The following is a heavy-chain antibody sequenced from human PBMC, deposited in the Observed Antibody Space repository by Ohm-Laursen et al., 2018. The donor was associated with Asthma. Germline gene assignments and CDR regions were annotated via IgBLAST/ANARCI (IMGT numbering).Heavy chain of an antibody. CDR1: GYSVISYA. J-gene: IGHJ4*02. D-gene: IGHD2-21*01. Sequence: ASVKVSCKASGYSVISYAFSWVRQAPGQRPEWMGWIYIGNTNYAPNFRDRITMTTDTSTNTAYMELRSLTSDDTAVYYCVRDVVDRFDYWGQGSLAIVSS. CDR3: VRDVVDRFDY. V-gene: IGHV1-18*04. CDR2: IYIGNT.